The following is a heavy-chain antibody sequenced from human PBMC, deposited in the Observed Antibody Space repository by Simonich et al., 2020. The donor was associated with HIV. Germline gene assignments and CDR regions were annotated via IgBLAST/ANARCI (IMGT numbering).Heavy chain of an antibody. D-gene: IGHD6-19*01. CDR2: SILFFGTA. CDR1: GGTFSNYA. V-gene: IGHV1-69*13. CDR3: AREIIYSSGWDTGCLDP. Sequence: QVQLVQSGAEVKKPGSSVKVSCKASGGTFSNYAINWVRQAPGQGLEWMGRSILFFGTANYAQKFQGRVTITADESTSTAYMELSSLTSEDTAVYYCAREIIYSSGWDTGCLDPWGQGTLVTVSS. J-gene: IGHJ5*02.